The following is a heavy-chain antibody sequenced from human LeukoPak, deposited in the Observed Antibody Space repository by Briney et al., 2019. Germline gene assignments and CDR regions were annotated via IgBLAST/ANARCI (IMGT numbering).Heavy chain of an antibody. CDR2: INTDGSRT. Sequence: PGGSLRLSCAASGFTFSNYWIHWVRHAPGKGLVWVSRINTDGSRTNYADPVRGRFTISRDNAKNTLYLQMTSLRAEDTVVYDCAGGDSLIVDSRGYFRDAFDVWGQGTMVTVSS. J-gene: IGHJ3*01. D-gene: IGHD3-22*01. CDR1: GFTFSNYW. V-gene: IGHV3-74*01. CDR3: AGGDSLIVDSRGYFRDAFDV.